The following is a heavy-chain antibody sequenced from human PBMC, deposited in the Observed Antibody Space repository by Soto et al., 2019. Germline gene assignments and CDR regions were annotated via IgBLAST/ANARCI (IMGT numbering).Heavy chain of an antibody. J-gene: IGHJ4*02. V-gene: IGHV3-7*03. D-gene: IGHD6-6*01. CDR1: GFTFSSYW. CDR2: IKQDGSEK. CDR3: ARARHSSSPYYFDY. Sequence: GGSLRLSCAASGFTFSSYWMSWVRQAPGKGLEWVANIKQDGSEKYYVDSVKGRFTISRDNAKNSLYLQMNSLRAEDTAVYYCARARHSSSPYYFDYWGQGTLVTVSS.